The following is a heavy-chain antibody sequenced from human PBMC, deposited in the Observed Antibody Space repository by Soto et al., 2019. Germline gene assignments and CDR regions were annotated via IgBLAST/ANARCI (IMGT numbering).Heavy chain of an antibody. CDR3: AKGAYGSGSLYYFDY. CDR1: GFTFINYG. Sequence: WGSLRLSCAASGFTFINYGIRCCRHSPWKWLEWVAVISYDGSNKYYAGSLKGRFTISRDNSKNTLYLQMNSLRAEDTAVYYCAKGAYGSGSLYYFDYWGQGTLVTVSS. D-gene: IGHD3-10*01. V-gene: IGHV3-30*18. CDR2: ISYDGSNK. J-gene: IGHJ4*02.